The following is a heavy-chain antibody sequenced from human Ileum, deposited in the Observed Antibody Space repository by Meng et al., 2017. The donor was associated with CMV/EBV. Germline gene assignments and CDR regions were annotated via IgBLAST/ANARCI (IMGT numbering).Heavy chain of an antibody. Sequence: GGSLRLSCAASGFTFSSYWMHWVRQAPGKGLVWVSRINSDGSSTSYADSVKGRFTISRDNAKNTLYLQMNSLRAEDTAVYYCARPRGYCSGGSCYHFDYWGQGTLVTVSS. CDR2: INSDGSST. J-gene: IGHJ4*02. D-gene: IGHD2-15*01. CDR1: GFTFSSYW. CDR3: ARPRGYCSGGSCYHFDY. V-gene: IGHV3-74*01.